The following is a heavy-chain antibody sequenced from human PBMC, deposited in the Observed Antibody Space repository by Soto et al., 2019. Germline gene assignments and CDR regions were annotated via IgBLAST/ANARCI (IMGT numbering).Heavy chain of an antibody. Sequence: GGSLRLSCAASGFTFSNYAMSWVRQALGGGLEWVSSMSGSSSTTYYADSVRGRFTISRDRSKNTLYLQMSSLRAEDTALYYCAKNQERELPRVIDFWGQGTLVTVSS. CDR3: AKNQERELPRVIDF. CDR2: MSGSSSTT. V-gene: IGHV3-23*01. J-gene: IGHJ4*02. CDR1: GFTFSNYA. D-gene: IGHD1-7*01.